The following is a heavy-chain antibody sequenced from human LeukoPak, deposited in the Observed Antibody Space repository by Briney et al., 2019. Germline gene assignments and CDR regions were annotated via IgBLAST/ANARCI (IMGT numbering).Heavy chain of an antibody. J-gene: IGHJ5*02. CDR3: AIEVRYCSSTSCFDWFVP. D-gene: IGHD2-2*01. Sequence: GGSLRLSCAASGFTLSEYYMSWIPQTPRKGLEWVSYISSSGSTIYYADSVKGRFTISRDNAKNSLYLQMNSLSAEDTAVYYCAIEVRYCSSTSCFDWFVPWGQGTLVTVSS. CDR1: GFTLSEYY. CDR2: ISSSGSTI. V-gene: IGHV3-11*01.